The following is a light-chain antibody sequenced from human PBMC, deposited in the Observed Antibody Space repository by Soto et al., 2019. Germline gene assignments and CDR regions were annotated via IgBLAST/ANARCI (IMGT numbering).Light chain of an antibody. Sequence: QSALTQPRSVSGSLGQSVTISCTGTTSDVGGYNYVSWYQHRPGKAPKLIIYDVNNRPSGVPDRFSGSKSGNTASLTISGPRPEDEADYHCCSYAGSYLYVFGTGTKVTGL. CDR2: DVN. V-gene: IGLV2-11*01. J-gene: IGLJ1*01. CDR3: CSYAGSYLYV. CDR1: TSDVGGYNY.